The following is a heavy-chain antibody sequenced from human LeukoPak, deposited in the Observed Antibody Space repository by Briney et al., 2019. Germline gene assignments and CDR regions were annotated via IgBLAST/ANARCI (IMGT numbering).Heavy chain of an antibody. V-gene: IGHV4-34*01. CDR1: GGSISSYY. CDR3: ARGRGYSYGR. Sequence: SETLSLTCTVSGGSISSYYWSWIRQPPGKGLEWIGEINHSGSTNYNPSLKSRVTISVDTSKNQFSLKLSSVTAVDTAVYYCARGRGYSYGRWGQGTLVTVSS. CDR2: INHSGST. J-gene: IGHJ4*02. D-gene: IGHD5-18*01.